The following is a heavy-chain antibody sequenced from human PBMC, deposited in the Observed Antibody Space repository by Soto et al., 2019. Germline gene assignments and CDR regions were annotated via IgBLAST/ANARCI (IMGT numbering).Heavy chain of an antibody. CDR1: GGSISSYY. D-gene: IGHD6-6*01. J-gene: IGHJ6*02. V-gene: IGHV4-59*01. Sequence: PSETLSLTCTVSGGSISSYYWSWIRQPPGKGLEWIGYIYYSGSTNYNPSLKSRVTISVDTSKNQFSLKLSSVTAADTAVYYYACSSSDDYYYYYYGMDVWGQGTTVTVSS. CDR3: ACSSSDDYYYYYYGMDV. CDR2: IYYSGST.